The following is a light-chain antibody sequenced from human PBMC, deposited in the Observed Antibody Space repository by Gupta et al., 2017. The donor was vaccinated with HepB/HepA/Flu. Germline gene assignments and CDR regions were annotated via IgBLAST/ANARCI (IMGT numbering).Light chain of an antibody. V-gene: IGKV3-15*01. CDR3: QQYKNWPPYT. J-gene: IGKJ2*01. Sequence: EIVMTPSPATLSVSPGERATLSCRASQSVRSNLAWYQQKPGQAPRLLIYGASTRDTGSPARCSGSGSGTEVTLTISSLQYEDFAVYYCQQYKNWPPYTFGQGTKLEIK. CDR2: GAS. CDR1: QSVRSN.